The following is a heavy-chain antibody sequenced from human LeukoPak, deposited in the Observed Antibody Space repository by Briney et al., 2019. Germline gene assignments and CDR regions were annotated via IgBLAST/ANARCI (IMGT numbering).Heavy chain of an antibody. V-gene: IGHV5-51*01. CDR1: GYSFTTYW. D-gene: IGHD3-22*01. CDR2: IYPGDSDT. Sequence: GGSLQISCRGSGYSFTTYWIGWVRQLPGKGLEWMGIIYPGDSDTRYSPSFQGQVTISADKSIRTAYLQWSSLKTSDTAMYYCARQYYDSSSFYPYFDIWGQGTQVTVSS. J-gene: IGHJ4*02. CDR3: ARQYYDSSSFYPYFDI.